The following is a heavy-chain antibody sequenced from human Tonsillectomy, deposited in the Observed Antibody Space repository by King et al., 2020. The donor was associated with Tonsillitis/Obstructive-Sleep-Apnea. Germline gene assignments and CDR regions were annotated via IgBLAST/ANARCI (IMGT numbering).Heavy chain of an antibody. J-gene: IGHJ4*02. Sequence: VQLVESGAEVKKPGASVKVSCMASGYTFTGYYMHWVRQAPGQGLEWMGRINPNSGGTNYAQKFPGRVTMTRETSISTAYKELSRLSSDDTVLYYLAREVAGILDYFDYWGQGTLVTVSS. CDR2: INPNSGGT. CDR1: GYTFTGYY. D-gene: IGHD6-19*01. V-gene: IGHV1-2*05. CDR3: AREVAGILDYFDY.